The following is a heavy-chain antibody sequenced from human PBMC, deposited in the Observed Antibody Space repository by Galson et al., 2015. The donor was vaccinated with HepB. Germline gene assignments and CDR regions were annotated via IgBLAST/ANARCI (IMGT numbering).Heavy chain of an antibody. CDR2: INGGGTLK. J-gene: IGHJ4*02. Sequence: SLRLSCAASGFTFSNFWMSWVRQAPGKGLEWLASINGGGTLKYYVDSVKGRFTISRDNAKNSLYLQMSSLRAEDTALYYCATSRDSPGNYWGQGTLVTVSS. D-gene: IGHD3-10*01. CDR3: ATSRDSPGNY. CDR1: GFTFSNFW. V-gene: IGHV3-7*01.